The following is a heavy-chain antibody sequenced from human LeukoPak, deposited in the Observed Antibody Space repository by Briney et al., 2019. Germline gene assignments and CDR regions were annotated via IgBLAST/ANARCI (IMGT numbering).Heavy chain of an antibody. J-gene: IGHJ4*02. CDR1: GEPFSGFY. CDR2: INHSGRT. D-gene: IGHD4-23*01. Sequence: SETLSLTCAAFGEPFSGFYWSWLRQPPGKGLEWIGEINHSGRTNYNPSLTSRVTISVNPTKNKSSLKLNSVIAADTAVYYCARGDYGGTTSEFDYWGQGSMVTVSS. CDR3: ARGDYGGTTSEFDY. V-gene: IGHV4-34*01.